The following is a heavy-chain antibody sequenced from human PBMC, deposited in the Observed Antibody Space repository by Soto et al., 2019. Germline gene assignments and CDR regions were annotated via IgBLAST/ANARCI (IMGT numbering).Heavy chain of an antibody. V-gene: IGHV1-46*01. D-gene: IGHD3-22*01. CDR3: ARDCDPSYYYDSSGRSFDY. CDR1: GYTFTSYY. CDR2: INPIGGST. J-gene: IGHJ4*02. Sequence: ASVKVSCKASGYTFTSYYMHWVRQAPGQGLEGMGIINPIGGSTSYAQKFQGRVTMTRDTSTSTVYMELSSLRSEDTAVYYCARDCDPSYYYDSSGRSFDYWGQGTLVTVSS.